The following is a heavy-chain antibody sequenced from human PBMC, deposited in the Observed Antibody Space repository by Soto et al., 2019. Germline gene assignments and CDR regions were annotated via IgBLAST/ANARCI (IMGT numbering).Heavy chain of an antibody. CDR2: INAGNGNT. V-gene: IGHV1-3*01. CDR3: ARPTAPYSSGWWVADYYYYGMDV. CDR1: GYTFTSYA. J-gene: IGHJ6*02. D-gene: IGHD6-19*01. Sequence: ASVKVSCKASGYTFTSYAMYWVRQAPGQRLEWMGWINAGNGNTKYSQKFQGRVTITRDTSASTAYMELSSLRSEDTAVYYCARPTAPYSSGWWVADYYYYGMDVWGQGTTVTVSS.